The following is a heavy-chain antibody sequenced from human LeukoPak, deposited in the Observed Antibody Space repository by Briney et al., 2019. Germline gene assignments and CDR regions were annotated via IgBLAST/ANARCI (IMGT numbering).Heavy chain of an antibody. J-gene: IGHJ4*02. CDR3: ARDSMYYYDSSGYYPVGKHLFDY. CDR2: ISYDGSNK. Sequence: GRSLRLSCAASGFTFSSYGMHWVRQAPGKGLEWVAVISYDGSNKYYADSVKGRFTISRDNSKNTLYLQMNSLRAEDTAVYYCARDSMYYYDSSGYYPVGKHLFDYWGQGTLVTVSS. CDR1: GFTFSSYG. V-gene: IGHV3-30*03. D-gene: IGHD3-22*01.